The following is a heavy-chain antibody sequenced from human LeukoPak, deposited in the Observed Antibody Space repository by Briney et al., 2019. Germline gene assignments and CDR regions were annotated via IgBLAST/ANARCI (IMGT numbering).Heavy chain of an antibody. V-gene: IGHV3-49*04. CDR2: IRSKTYGKTT. CDR1: GFTFGDHA. Sequence: GGSLRLSCTASGFTFGDHAMSWVRQAPGKGGEWVGFIRSKTYGKTTGYAASVKGKFTTSKDDSKNIAYLQMNSLTTEDPAIYYCTRFVPYLDYWGQGTLVTVSS. D-gene: IGHD3-16*01. CDR3: TRFVPYLDY. J-gene: IGHJ4*02.